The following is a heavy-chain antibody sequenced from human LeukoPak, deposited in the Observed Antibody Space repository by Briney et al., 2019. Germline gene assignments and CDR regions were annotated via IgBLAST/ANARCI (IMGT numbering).Heavy chain of an antibody. Sequence: GGSLRLSCAASGFTFSDYYMSWIRQAPGKGLEWVSYISSSGSTIYYADSVKGRFTISRDNVDNVVYLEMNGLRAEDTATYYCARVAVSGPTGWFDSWGQGTLVIVSS. CDR2: ISSSGSTI. D-gene: IGHD2-8*02. CDR3: ARVAVSGPTGWFDS. J-gene: IGHJ5*01. CDR1: GFTFSDYY. V-gene: IGHV3-11*04.